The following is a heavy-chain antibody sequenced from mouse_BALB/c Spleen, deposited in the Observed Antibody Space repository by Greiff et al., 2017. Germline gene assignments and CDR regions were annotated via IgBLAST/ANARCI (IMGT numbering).Heavy chain of an antibody. CDR3: ARLYYDYLYYFDY. D-gene: IGHD2-4*01. J-gene: IGHJ2*01. CDR1: GFAFSSYD. V-gene: IGHV5-12-1*01. Sequence: VKLMESGGGLVKPGGSLKLSCAASGFAFSSYDMSWVRQTPEKRLEWVAYISSGGGSTYYPDTVKGRFTISRDNAKNTLYLQMSSLKSEDTAMYYCARLYYDYLYYFDYWGQGTTLTVSS. CDR2: ISSGGGST.